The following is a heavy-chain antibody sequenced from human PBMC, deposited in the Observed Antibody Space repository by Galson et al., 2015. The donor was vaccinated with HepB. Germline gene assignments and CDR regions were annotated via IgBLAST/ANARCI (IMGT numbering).Heavy chain of an antibody. CDR3: ARDVVARPGDGQNGHYFDS. V-gene: IGHV4-31*03. D-gene: IGHD6-6*01. J-gene: IGHJ4*02. CDR2: VYYTGSA. Sequence: LSLTCNVSGDSISSGGYYWSWIRQRPGEGLEWIGYVYYTGSAYYKASLRSRLSISVDRSKNQLCLTLSSVTAADAAVYYCARDVVARPGDGQNGHYFDSWGQGTLVTVSS. CDR1: GDSISSGGYY.